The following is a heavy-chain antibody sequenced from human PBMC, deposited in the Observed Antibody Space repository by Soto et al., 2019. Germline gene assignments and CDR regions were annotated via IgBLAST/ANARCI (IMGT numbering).Heavy chain of an antibody. J-gene: IGHJ6*02. Sequence: ASVKVSCKASGYTFTSYAMHWVRQAPGQRLEWMGWINAGNGNTKYSQKFQGRVTITRDTSASTAYMELSSLRSEDTAVYYCAIAHGYCISTSCLGMDVWGHGPTVTVSS. CDR1: GYTFTSYA. D-gene: IGHD2-2*03. V-gene: IGHV1-3*01. CDR3: AIAHGYCISTSCLGMDV. CDR2: INAGNGNT.